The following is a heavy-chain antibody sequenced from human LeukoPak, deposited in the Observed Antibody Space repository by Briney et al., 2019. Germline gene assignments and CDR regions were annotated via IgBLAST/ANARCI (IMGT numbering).Heavy chain of an antibody. D-gene: IGHD4-23*01. Sequence: GGSLRLSCAASGFTFSSYAMSWVRQAPGKGLEWVSAISGSGGSTYYADSVKGRFTISRDNSKNTLYLQMNSLRAEDTAVYFCAKDYGGNSNYYYYYMDVWGKGTRVTISS. CDR1: GFTFSSYA. V-gene: IGHV3-23*01. J-gene: IGHJ6*03. CDR2: ISGSGGST. CDR3: AKDYGGNSNYYYYYMDV.